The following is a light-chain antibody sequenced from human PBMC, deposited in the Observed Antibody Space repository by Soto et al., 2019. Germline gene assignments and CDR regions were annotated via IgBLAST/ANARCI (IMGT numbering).Light chain of an antibody. CDR3: SSYAGNNNLV. CDR1: ISDVAGYNY. CDR2: DVT. V-gene: IGLV2-11*01. J-gene: IGLJ2*01. Sequence: QSVLTQPRSVSGSPGQSVSISCTGTISDVAGYNYVSWNQHHPGKAPKLLISDVTKRPSWVPDRFSGSKSGNTASLTISELQAEDEADYYCSSYAGNNNLVFGGGTKVTVL.